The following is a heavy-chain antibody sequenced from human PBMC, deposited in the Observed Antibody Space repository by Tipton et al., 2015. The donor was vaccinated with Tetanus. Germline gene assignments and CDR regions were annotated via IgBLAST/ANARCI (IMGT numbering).Heavy chain of an antibody. CDR2: IWYDGSNK. Sequence: RSLRLSCAASGFSFGTYTMHWIRQAPGKGLEWVALIWYDGSNKYYGDSVKGRFTISRENSKNMVYLQMNSLKAEDTAVYYCARDRLNWALIDHWGQGTLVTVSS. D-gene: IGHD1-1*01. V-gene: IGHV3-33*08. J-gene: IGHJ4*02. CDR3: ARDRLNWALIDH. CDR1: GFSFGTYT.